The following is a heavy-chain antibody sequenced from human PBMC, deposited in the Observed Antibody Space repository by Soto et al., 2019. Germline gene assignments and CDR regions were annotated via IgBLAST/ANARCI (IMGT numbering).Heavy chain of an antibody. CDR2: INAGNGNT. CDR1: GYTFTIYA. Sequence: GASVKVSCKASGYTFTIYAMQRVRQAPGQRLEWMGWINAGNGNTKYSQKFQGRVTITSDTSASTDYMELSSLRSEDTAVYYCARDLGGWTDYWGQGTLVTVSS. J-gene: IGHJ4*02. V-gene: IGHV1-3*01. D-gene: IGHD6-19*01. CDR3: ARDLGGWTDY.